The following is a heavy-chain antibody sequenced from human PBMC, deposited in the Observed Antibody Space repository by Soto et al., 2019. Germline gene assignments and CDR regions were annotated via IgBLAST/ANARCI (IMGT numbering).Heavy chain of an antibody. Sequence: AVKVSCKASGGTFGSDAITWVRQAPGQGLEWVGRIIPIFGTTNYAQNLQGRVTISADKSTLTSYMELHSLTSDDTALYYCARDRTDSGYYTNWLDPWGQGTQVT. D-gene: IGHD3-22*01. CDR1: GGTFGSDA. CDR2: IIPIFGTT. CDR3: ARDRTDSGYYTNWLDP. J-gene: IGHJ5*02. V-gene: IGHV1-69*06.